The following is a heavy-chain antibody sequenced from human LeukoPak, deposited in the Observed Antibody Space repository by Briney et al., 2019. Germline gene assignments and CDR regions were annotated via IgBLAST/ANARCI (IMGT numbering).Heavy chain of an antibody. D-gene: IGHD1-20*01. J-gene: IGHJ4*02. Sequence: GGSLGLSCAASGFTFSSYAMHWVRQAPGKGLEWVAVISYDGSNKYYADSVKGRFTISRDNSKNTLYLQINSLRAEDTAVYYCARTNWNLDYWGQGTLVTVSS. CDR2: ISYDGSNK. CDR3: ARTNWNLDY. CDR1: GFTFSSYA. V-gene: IGHV3-30-3*01.